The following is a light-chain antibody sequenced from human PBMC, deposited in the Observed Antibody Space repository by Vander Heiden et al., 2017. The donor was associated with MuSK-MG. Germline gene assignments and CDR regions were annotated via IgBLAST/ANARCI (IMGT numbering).Light chain of an antibody. CDR2: AAS. J-gene: IGKJ2*01. V-gene: IGKV1-39*01. CDR1: QSISKY. CDR3: QQSYDTHT. Sequence: DIQMTQSPSSLSASVGDRVTITCRASQSISKYLNWFQQKPGKAPKLLISAASSLQSGVPSRFSGSGSATDFTLTISSLHPEDFTTYYCQQSYDTHTFGQGTKLEIK.